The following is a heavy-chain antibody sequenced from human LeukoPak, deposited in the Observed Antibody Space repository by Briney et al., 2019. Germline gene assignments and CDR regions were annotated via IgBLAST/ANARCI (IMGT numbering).Heavy chain of an antibody. CDR3: ARGYGSMDV. CDR1: GFTFSSYE. D-gene: IGHD4-17*01. CDR2: ISSSGSTI. V-gene: IGHV3-48*03. J-gene: IGHJ6*02. Sequence: GGSLRLSCAASGFTFSSYEMNWVLQAPGKGLEWGSYISSSGSTIYYADSVKGRFTISRDNAKNSLYLQMNSLRAEDTAVYYCARGYGSMDVWGQGTTVTVSS.